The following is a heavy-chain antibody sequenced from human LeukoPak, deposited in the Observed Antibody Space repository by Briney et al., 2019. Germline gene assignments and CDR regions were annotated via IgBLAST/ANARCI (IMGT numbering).Heavy chain of an antibody. J-gene: IGHJ4*02. Sequence: ASVKVSCKASGYTFTSYGISWVRQAPGQGLEWMGWISAYNGNTNYAQKLQGRVTMTTDTSTSTAYTELRSLRSDDTAVYYCARDQNVATAMDLDYWGQGTLVTVSS. CDR2: ISAYNGNT. CDR3: ARDQNVATAMDLDY. D-gene: IGHD5-18*01. V-gene: IGHV1-18*01. CDR1: GYTFTSYG.